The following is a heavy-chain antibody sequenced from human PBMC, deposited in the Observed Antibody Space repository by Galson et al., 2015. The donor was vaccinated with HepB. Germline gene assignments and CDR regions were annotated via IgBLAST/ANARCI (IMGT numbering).Heavy chain of an antibody. CDR2: IYYSGST. Sequence: SETLSLTCTVSGGSISSSSYYWGWIRQPPGTGLEWIGSIYYSGSTYYNPSLKSRVTISVDTSKNQFSLKLSSVTAADTAVYYCARHSSSSVVTPVDYWGQGTLVTVSS. CDR1: GGSISSSSYY. V-gene: IGHV4-39*01. D-gene: IGHD4-23*01. J-gene: IGHJ4*02. CDR3: ARHSSSSVVTPVDY.